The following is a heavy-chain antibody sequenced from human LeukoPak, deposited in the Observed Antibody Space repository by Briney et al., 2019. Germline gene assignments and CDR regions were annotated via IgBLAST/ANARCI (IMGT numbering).Heavy chain of an antibody. V-gene: IGHV3-11*01. CDR3: VRHRSGGSQDDAFDI. Sequence: PGGSLRLSCAASGFTFSDYYMSWIRQAPGKGLEWVSYISSSGSTIHYADSVKGRFTISRDNAKNSLYLQMNSLRAEDTAVYYCVRHRSGGSQDDAFDIWGQGTLVTVSS. D-gene: IGHD2-15*01. J-gene: IGHJ3*02. CDR2: ISSSGSTI. CDR1: GFTFSDYY.